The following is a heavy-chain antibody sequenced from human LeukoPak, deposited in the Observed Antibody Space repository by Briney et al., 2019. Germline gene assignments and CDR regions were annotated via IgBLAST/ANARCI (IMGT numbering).Heavy chain of an antibody. J-gene: IGHJ5*02. CDR3: ARDYAPRSWLGDYNWFDP. V-gene: IGHV1-3*01. D-gene: IGHD3-16*01. CDR2: INAGKGNT. CDR1: GYTFTNYA. Sequence: ASVKVSCKASGYTFTNYAMHWVRQAPGQRLEWMGWINAGKGNTKYSQKFQGRVTITRDTSASTAYMELSSLRSEDTAVYYCARDYAPRSWLGDYNWFDPWGQGTLVTVSS.